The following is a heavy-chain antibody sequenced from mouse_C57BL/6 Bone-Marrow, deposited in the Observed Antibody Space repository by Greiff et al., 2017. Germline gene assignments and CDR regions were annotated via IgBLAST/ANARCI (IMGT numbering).Heavy chain of an antibody. V-gene: IGHV5-9*01. CDR1: GFTFSSYT. CDR2: ISGGGGNT. CDR3: ARGYYYGSSLYFDN. J-gene: IGHJ2*01. Sequence: EVMLVESGGGLVKPGGSLKLSCAASGFTFSSYTMSWVRQTPEKRLEWVATISGGGGNTYYPDSVKGRFTISRDNAKNTLYLQMSSLRSEDTALYYCARGYYYGSSLYFDNWGQGTTLTVSS. D-gene: IGHD1-1*01.